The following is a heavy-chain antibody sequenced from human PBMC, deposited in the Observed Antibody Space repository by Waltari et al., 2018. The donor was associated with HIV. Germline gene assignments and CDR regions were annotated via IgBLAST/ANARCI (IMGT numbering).Heavy chain of an antibody. V-gene: IGHV4-34*01. CDR2: ISHSGST. D-gene: IGHD2-15*01. CDR3: ARCKKVAIVAAGNYNWFDP. Sequence: QVQLQQWGAGLLKPSETLSPTCAVYGGSFTGYYWTWVRQPPGKGLEWIGEISHSGSTNDNPSLKSRVTISLDASRNQFSLKLTSVTAADTAVFYCARCKKVAIVAAGNYNWFDPWGQGTLVTVSS. CDR1: GGSFTGYY. J-gene: IGHJ5*02.